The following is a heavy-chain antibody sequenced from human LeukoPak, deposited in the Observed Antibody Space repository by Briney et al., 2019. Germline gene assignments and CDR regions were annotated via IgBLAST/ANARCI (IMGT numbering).Heavy chain of an antibody. CDR3: ARGIHKRGTGTGFDY. CDR2: INSSGGST. V-gene: IGHV1-46*01. CDR1: GGTFSSYA. J-gene: IGHJ4*02. D-gene: IGHD1-1*01. Sequence: ASVKVSCKASGGTFSSYAISWVRQAPGQGLEWMGIINSSGGSTRYAQKFQGRVTMTRDMSTSTVYMELSSLRSEDTAVYYCARGIHKRGTGTGFDYWGQGTLVTVSS.